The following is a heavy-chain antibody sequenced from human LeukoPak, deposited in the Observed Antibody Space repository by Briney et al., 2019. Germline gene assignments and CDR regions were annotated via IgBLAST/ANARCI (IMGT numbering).Heavy chain of an antibody. V-gene: IGHV3-30*02. CDR3: AKVPNYYDSSGYPGRGFGAFDI. Sequence: PGGSLRLSCAASGFIFSSYGMHWVRQAPDKGLEWVAFIRYDGSRKYYADSVKGRFTISRDNSKNTLYLQMNSLRAEDTAVYYCAKVPNYYDSSGYPGRGFGAFDIWGQGTMVTVSS. CDR1: GFIFSSYG. CDR2: IRYDGSRK. J-gene: IGHJ3*02. D-gene: IGHD3-22*01.